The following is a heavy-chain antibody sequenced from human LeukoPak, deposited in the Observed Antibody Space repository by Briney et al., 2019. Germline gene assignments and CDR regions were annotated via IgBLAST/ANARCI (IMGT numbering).Heavy chain of an antibody. CDR3: AKGNKGGMIVPGERPKYFQH. CDR2: ISSSGSTI. D-gene: IGHD3-10*01. J-gene: IGHJ1*01. CDR1: GFIFSSYE. V-gene: IGHV3-48*03. Sequence: GGSLRLSCAASGFIFSSYEMHWVRQAPGKGLEWVSYISSSGSTINYADSVKGRFTISRDNAKNSLYLQMNSLRAEDTAVYYCAKGNKGGMIVPGERPKYFQHGGQGTLVTVSS.